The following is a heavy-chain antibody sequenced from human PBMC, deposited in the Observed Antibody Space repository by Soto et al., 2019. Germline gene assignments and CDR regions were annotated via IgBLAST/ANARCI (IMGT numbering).Heavy chain of an antibody. CDR2: MNPNSGNT. Sequence: ASVKVSCKASGYTFTSYDINWVRQATGQGLEWMGWMNPNSGNTGYAQKFQGRVTMTRNTSISTAYMELSSLRSEDTAVYYCARVGLGDFWSGYYTVLDYWGPGTLVTVSS. CDR3: ARVGLGDFWSGYYTVLDY. J-gene: IGHJ4*02. V-gene: IGHV1-8*01. CDR1: GYTFTSYD. D-gene: IGHD3-3*01.